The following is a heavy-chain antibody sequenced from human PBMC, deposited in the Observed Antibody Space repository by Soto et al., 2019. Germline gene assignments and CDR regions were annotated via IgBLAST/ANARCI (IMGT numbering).Heavy chain of an antibody. CDR1: GFSLSPYHMG. D-gene: IGHD4-17*01. Sequence: QITLKESWPTLVRPAQTLTLTCDFSGFSLSPYHMGVARIRQPPGKALEWLALIYWDDDKRYSPSLKDRLAISKGTSSNQVVLTITNVDPGDTATYFCAHAGDYDLLTFDHWGPGTLVTVSS. CDR3: AHAGDYDLLTFDH. CDR2: IYWDDDK. J-gene: IGHJ4*02. V-gene: IGHV2-5*02.